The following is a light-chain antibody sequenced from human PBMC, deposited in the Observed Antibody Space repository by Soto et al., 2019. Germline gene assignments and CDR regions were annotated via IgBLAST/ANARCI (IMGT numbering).Light chain of an antibody. J-gene: IGKJ4*01. Sequence: EIVMTQSPATLSVSPGERAALSCRASQSVSTNLAWYQQKPGQAPRLLIYGAYTRATGIPTRFSGSGSGTEFTLTSSRLQSEDFAVYYCQQYNNWPPLTFGGGTKVEIK. CDR3: QQYNNWPPLT. V-gene: IGKV3-15*01. CDR1: QSVSTN. CDR2: GAY.